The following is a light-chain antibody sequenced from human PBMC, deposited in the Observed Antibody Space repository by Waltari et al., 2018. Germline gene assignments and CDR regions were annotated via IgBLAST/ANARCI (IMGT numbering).Light chain of an antibody. CDR2: AAS. J-gene: IGKJ2*01. CDR1: QSISSN. V-gene: IGKV1-39*01. CDR3: QQSYSTPPYT. Sequence: DIQMTQSPSSLSASVGDRVTITCRASQSISSNLNWYQQKPGKAPKLLIYAASSLQSGVPSRFSGTGSGTDCTLTISSLQPEDFATYYCQQSYSTPPYTFGQGTKLEIK.